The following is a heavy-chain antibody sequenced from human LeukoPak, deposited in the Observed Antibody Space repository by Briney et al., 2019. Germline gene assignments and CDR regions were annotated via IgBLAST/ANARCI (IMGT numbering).Heavy chain of an antibody. J-gene: IGHJ6*03. Sequence: GSLRLSCAASGFTFSSYWMSWVRQAPGKGLEWVANIKQDGSEKYYVDSVKGRFTISRDNAKNSLYLQMNSLRAEDTAVYYCARGIAADLSYYYYYYMDVWGKGTTVTVSS. D-gene: IGHD6-25*01. CDR2: IKQDGSEK. V-gene: IGHV3-7*04. CDR1: GFTFSSYW. CDR3: ARGIAADLSYYYYYYMDV.